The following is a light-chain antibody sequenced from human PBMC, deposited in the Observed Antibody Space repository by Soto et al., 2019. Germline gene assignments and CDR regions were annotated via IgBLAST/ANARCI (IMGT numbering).Light chain of an antibody. V-gene: IGKV3-15*01. CDR1: QSVSNN. J-gene: IGKJ1*01. CDR3: QQYNNWPPWT. CDR2: DAS. Sequence: ILMTQSPATLSVSPGERATLSCRASQSVSNNLAWYQQKPGQAPRLLIYDASTRATGIPARFSGSGSGTEFPLTISGLQSEDFEVYYCQQYNNWPPWTFGQGTKVEIK.